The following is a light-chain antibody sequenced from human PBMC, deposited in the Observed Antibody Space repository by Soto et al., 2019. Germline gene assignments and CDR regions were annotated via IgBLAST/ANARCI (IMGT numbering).Light chain of an antibody. CDR1: QSVSSSY. CDR2: GAS. J-gene: IGKJ4*01. Sequence: EIVLTQSPGTLSLSPGERATLSCRASQSVSSSYLAWYQQKPGQAPRLXSYGASSRATGIPDRFSGSGSGTEFTLTISRLEPEDFAVYYCQQYGSSPTTFGGGTKVDIK. CDR3: QQYGSSPTT. V-gene: IGKV3-20*01.